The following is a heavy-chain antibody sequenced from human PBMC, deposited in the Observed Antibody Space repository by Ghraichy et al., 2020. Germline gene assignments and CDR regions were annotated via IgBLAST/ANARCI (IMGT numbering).Heavy chain of an antibody. CDR1: GFIFSSYY. D-gene: IGHD5-18*01. J-gene: IGHJ4*02. Sequence: GSLRLSCAASGFIFSSYYMTWVRQVPGKGLEWVANIKHDESEKYYVDSVKGRFTISRDNAKNSLYLQMNSLRPDDTAVYYCARGGYNYGSNPIDYWGQGTLVIVSS. CDR2: IKHDESEK. V-gene: IGHV3-7*04. CDR3: ARGGYNYGSNPIDY.